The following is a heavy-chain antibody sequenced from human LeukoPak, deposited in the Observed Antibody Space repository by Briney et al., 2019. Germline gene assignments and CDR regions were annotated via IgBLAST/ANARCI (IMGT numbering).Heavy chain of an antibody. V-gene: IGHV3-23*01. CDR1: GFTFSSYG. D-gene: IGHD3-9*01. CDR3: AKIQYYDILTGPDY. CDR2: ISGSGGST. Sequence: PGGSLRLSCAASGFTFSSYGMSWVRQAPGKGLEWVSAISGSGGSTYYADSVKGRFTISRDNSKNTLYLQMNSLRAEDTAVYYCAKIQYYDILTGPDYWGQGTLVTVSS. J-gene: IGHJ4*02.